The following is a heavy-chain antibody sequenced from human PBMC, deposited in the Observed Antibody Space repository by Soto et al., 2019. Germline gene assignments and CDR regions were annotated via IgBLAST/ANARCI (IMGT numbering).Heavy chain of an antibody. V-gene: IGHV4-30-4*01. Sequence: PSETLSLTCTVSGASISSGDYFWSWIRQSPGKGLQWIGYIYDSGSSYYNPSLKSRVTMSVDTSKNQFSLKLSSVTAADTAVYYCAREKCYISGPKNFDYWGQGTLVTVS. CDR1: GASISSGDYF. J-gene: IGHJ4*02. D-gene: IGHD2-15*01. CDR2: IYDSGSS. CDR3: AREKCYISGPKNFDY.